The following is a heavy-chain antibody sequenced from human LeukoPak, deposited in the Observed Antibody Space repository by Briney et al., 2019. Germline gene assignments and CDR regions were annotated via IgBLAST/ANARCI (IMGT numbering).Heavy chain of an antibody. CDR1: GFTFSSYA. CDR3: AKGRDYYGSGSYESQH. J-gene: IGHJ1*01. Sequence: PGGSLRLSCAASGFTFSSYAMSWVRQAPGKGLEWVSAISGSGGSTYYADSVKGRFTISRDNSKNTLYLQMNSLRAEDTAVYYCAKGRDYYGSGSYESQHWGQGTLVTVSS. CDR2: ISGSGGST. D-gene: IGHD3-10*01. V-gene: IGHV3-23*01.